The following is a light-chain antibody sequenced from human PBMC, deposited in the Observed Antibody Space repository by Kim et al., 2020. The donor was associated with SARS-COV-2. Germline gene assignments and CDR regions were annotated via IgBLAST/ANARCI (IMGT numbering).Light chain of an antibody. J-gene: IGKJ2*01. Sequence: SASVGDRVTITCRASQSISGWLAWYQQKPGQAPKLLIYKASGLQSGVPSRFSGSGSATEFTLTISSLQPDDCATYYCQQYKTNSYSFGQGTKLEIK. CDR1: QSISGW. CDR3: QQYKTNSYS. V-gene: IGKV1-5*03. CDR2: KAS.